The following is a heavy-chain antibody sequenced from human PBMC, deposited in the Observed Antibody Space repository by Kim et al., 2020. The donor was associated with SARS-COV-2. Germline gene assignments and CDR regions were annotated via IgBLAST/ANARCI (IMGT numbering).Heavy chain of an antibody. CDR3: AKGWEYFDY. D-gene: IGHD1-26*01. CDR2: IYSGGSST. V-gene: IGHV3-23*03. Sequence: GGSLRLSCAASGFTFSSYAMSWVRQAPGKGLEWVSVIYSGGSSTYYADSVKGRFTISRDNSKNTLYLQMNSLRAEDTAVYYCAKGWEYFDYWGQGTLGTV. CDR1: GFTFSSYA. J-gene: IGHJ4*02.